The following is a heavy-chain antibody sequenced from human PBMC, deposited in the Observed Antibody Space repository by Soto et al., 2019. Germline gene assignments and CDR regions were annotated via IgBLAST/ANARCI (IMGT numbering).Heavy chain of an antibody. CDR3: ANSSRDGYVQLAFFDY. CDR2: IYWDDDK. J-gene: IGHJ4*02. CDR1: GFSLSTSGVG. Sequence: SGPTLVNPTQTLTLTCTFSGFSLSTSGVGVGWIRQPPGKALEWLALIYWDDDKIYTPSLKTRLTITKDTSKNQVVLAMTNMDPVDTATYYCANSSRDGYVQLAFFDYWGQGALVTVSS. V-gene: IGHV2-5*02. D-gene: IGHD5-12*01.